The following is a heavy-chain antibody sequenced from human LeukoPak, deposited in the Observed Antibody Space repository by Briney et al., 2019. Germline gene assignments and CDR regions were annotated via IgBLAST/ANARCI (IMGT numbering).Heavy chain of an antibody. Sequence: SETLSLTCAVSGYSISSGYYWGWFRQPPGEGLEWIGSIYHSGSTFYNPSLKSRVTISVDTSKNQFSLRLSSVTASDTAVYYCARHEAEMATILGNYWGQGTLITVSS. CDR1: GYSISSGYY. J-gene: IGHJ4*02. CDR2: IYHSGST. D-gene: IGHD5-24*01. CDR3: ARHEAEMATILGNY. V-gene: IGHV4-38-2*01.